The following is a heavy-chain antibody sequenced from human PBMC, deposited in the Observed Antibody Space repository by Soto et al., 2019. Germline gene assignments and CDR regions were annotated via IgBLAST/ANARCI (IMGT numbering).Heavy chain of an antibody. J-gene: IGHJ4*01. CDR3: AKDQGGCSSPRCPL. Sequence: PGGSLRLSCAASGFTFSSYAMSWVRQAPGKGLEWVSAISGSGGSPYYADSVKGRFTISRDNPNNTPYLQMNSRRAEDTAVYYCAKDQGGCSSPRCPLWGHVSLATVSS. D-gene: IGHD2-2*01. V-gene: IGHV3-23*01. CDR2: ISGSGGSP. CDR1: GFTFSSYA.